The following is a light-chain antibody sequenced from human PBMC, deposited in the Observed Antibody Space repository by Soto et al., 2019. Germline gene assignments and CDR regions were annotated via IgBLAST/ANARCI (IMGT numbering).Light chain of an antibody. J-gene: IGKJ5*01. CDR2: ATS. Sequence: DIQMTQSPSSLSASVGDRATITCRASQDISNNLIWYQQKPGKAPKYLIYATSNLAGGVPSRFSGSGSGTDFTLTISSLQPEDFATYYCQQNYSNPRTFGQGTRLEIK. CDR3: QQNYSNPRT. V-gene: IGKV1-39*01. CDR1: QDISNN.